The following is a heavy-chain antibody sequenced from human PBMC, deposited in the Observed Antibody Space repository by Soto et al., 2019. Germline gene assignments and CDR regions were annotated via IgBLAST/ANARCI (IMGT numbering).Heavy chain of an antibody. CDR2: IIPIFGTA. D-gene: IGHD5-18*01. CDR3: ARAPQYSYGFDY. CDR1: GGAFSSYA. Sequence: SVKVYFKASGGAFSSYAISLVRQAPGQGLEWMGGIIPIFGTANYAQKLQGRVTITADKSTSTAYMELSSLRSEDTAVYYCARAPQYSYGFDYWGQGTMVTVSS. J-gene: IGHJ4*02. V-gene: IGHV1-69*06.